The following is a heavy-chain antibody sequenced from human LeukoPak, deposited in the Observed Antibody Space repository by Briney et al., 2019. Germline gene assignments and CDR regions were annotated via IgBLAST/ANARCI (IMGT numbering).Heavy chain of an antibody. CDR2: INHSGST. CDR1: GGSFSGYY. CDR3: ARHGESLLWFGTDFDY. D-gene: IGHD3-10*01. V-gene: IGHV4-34*01. J-gene: IGHJ4*02. Sequence: PSETLSLTCAVYGGSFSGYYWSWIRQPPGKGLEWIGEINHSGSTNYNPSLKSRVTISVDTSKNQFSLKLSSVTAADTAVYYCARHGESLLWFGTDFDYWGQGTLVTVSS.